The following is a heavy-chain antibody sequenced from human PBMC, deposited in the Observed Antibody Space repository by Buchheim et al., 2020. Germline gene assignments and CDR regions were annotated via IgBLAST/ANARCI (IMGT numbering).Heavy chain of an antibody. V-gene: IGHV1-46*01. D-gene: IGHD6-19*01. CDR3: AGDNSDWSSDY. Sequence: QVQLVQSGAEVTKPGASVKASCKASGYTFTNYHMHWVRQAPGQGLEWMAIINPSSGRTRYAQKFQGRVTVTRDTSTSPVDMELSSLGSEDTAVYYCAGDNSDWSSDYWGPG. J-gene: IGHJ4*02. CDR2: INPSSGRT. CDR1: GYTFTNYH.